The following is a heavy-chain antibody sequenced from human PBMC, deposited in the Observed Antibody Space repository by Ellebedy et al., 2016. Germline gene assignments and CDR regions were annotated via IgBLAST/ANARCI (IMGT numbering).Heavy chain of an antibody. J-gene: IGHJ4*02. CDR1: GFTFSSYA. V-gene: IGHV3-23*01. Sequence: GGSLRLSXPASGFTFSSYAMTWVRQSPGRGLEWVSATSDTGGRTYYADSVKGRFTISRDNSKNTLYLQMSSLRAEDTAVYYCATHSPREVTYWGQGSLVTISS. CDR2: TSDTGGRT. D-gene: IGHD4-11*01. CDR3: ATHSPREVTY.